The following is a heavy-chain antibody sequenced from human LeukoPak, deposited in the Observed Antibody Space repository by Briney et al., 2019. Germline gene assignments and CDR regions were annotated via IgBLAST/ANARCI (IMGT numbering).Heavy chain of an antibody. CDR1: GGSIRSSYYY. CDR2: IYDSGST. Sequence: SETLSLTCTVSGGSIRSSYYYWGWIRQPPGKGLEWIGSIYDSGSTYYNPSLKSRVTISVDTSKNQFSLKLSSVTAADTAVYYCARTSPRLFWFDPWGQGTLVTVSS. CDR3: ARTSPRLFWFDP. V-gene: IGHV4-39*01. D-gene: IGHD4/OR15-4a*01. J-gene: IGHJ5*02.